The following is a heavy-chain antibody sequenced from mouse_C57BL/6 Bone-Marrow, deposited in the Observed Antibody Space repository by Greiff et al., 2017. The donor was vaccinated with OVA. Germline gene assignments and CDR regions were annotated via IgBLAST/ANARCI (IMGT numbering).Heavy chain of an antibody. CDR2: IDPETGGT. D-gene: IGHD4-1*01. CDR3: TRRTGTFPFAY. Sequence: VQLQQSGAELVRPGASVTLSCKASGYTFTDYEMHWVKQTPVQGLEWIGAIDPETGGTAYNQKFKGKAILTADKSSSTAYMELRSLTSEDSAVYYWTRRTGTFPFAYGGQGTLVTVSA. J-gene: IGHJ3*01. CDR1: GYTFTDYE. V-gene: IGHV1-15*01.